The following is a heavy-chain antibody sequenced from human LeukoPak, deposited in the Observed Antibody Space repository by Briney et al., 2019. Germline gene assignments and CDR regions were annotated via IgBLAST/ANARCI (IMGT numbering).Heavy chain of an antibody. J-gene: IGHJ6*03. CDR1: GYTFTGYY. D-gene: IGHD6-13*01. CDR2: INPNSGGT. Sequence: ASVKVSCKASGYTFTGYYMHWVRQAPGQGLEWMGWINPNSGGTNCAQKFQGRVTMTRDTSINTAYMELSSLRFDDTAMYYCARGATAGRFSLRPTGAYYMDVWGKGTTVTVSS. CDR3: ARGATAGRFSLRPTGAYYMDV. V-gene: IGHV1-2*02.